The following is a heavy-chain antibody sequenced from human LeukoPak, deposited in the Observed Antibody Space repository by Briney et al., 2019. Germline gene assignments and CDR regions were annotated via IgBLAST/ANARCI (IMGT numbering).Heavy chain of an antibody. J-gene: IGHJ4*02. Sequence: GGSLRLSCAASGFTFSSYWMHWVRQAPGKGLVWVSRINSDGSSTSYADSVKGRFTISRDNAKNTLYLQMNSLRSEDTAVYYCARVGHSGSYYAYWGQGTLVTVSS. CDR1: GFTFSSYW. D-gene: IGHD1-26*01. CDR3: ARVGHSGSYYAY. V-gene: IGHV3-74*01. CDR2: INSDGSST.